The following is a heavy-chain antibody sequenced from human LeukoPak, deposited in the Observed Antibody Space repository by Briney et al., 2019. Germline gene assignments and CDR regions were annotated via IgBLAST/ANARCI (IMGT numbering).Heavy chain of an antibody. V-gene: IGHV4-34*01. CDR2: INHSGST. J-gene: IGHJ4*02. Sequence: SETLSLTCAVYGGSFSGYYWSWIRQPPGKGLEWIGKINHSGSTNYNPSLKSRVTISVDTSKNQFSLKLSSVTAADTAVYYCARGLHCSGGSCYSADYWGQGTLVTVSS. CDR3: ARGLHCSGGSCYSADY. CDR1: GGSFSGYY. D-gene: IGHD2-15*01.